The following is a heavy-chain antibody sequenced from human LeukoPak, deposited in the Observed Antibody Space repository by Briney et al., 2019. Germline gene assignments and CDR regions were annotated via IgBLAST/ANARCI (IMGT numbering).Heavy chain of an antibody. Sequence: GGSLRLPCAASGFTFTNYWMSWVRQAPGQGLELVASIKQDRSEKYYADSVKGRFTISRDNAKNTPYPQMNRLRAETTAVYYSARLREIPVFGVVTKSTSYFDYWGQGTLVTVSS. CDR2: IKQDRSEK. D-gene: IGHD3-3*01. CDR3: ARLREIPVFGVVTKSTSYFDY. CDR1: GFTFTNYW. V-gene: IGHV3-7*01. J-gene: IGHJ4*02.